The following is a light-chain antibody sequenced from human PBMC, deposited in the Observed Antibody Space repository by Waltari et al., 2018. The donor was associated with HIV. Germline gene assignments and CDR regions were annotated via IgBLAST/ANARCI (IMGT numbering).Light chain of an antibody. CDR2: KNK. CDR1: DSNLGRNY. CDR3: ASWDDNLNSWV. V-gene: IGLV1-47*01. Sequence: QSVVTQPPSASGTPGQRVTISCFGSDSNLGRNYVYWYQDLPGTAPKLLIYKNKQRSSGVPDRFSGSKSDTSASLAISGLRSEDEADYYCASWDDNLNSWVFGGGTKLTVL. J-gene: IGLJ3*02.